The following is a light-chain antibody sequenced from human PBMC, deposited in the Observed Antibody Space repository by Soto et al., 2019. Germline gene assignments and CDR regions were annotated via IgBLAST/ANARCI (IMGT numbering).Light chain of an antibody. CDR2: EVS. CDR1: SSDVGGYNY. J-gene: IGLJ2*01. CDR3: SSYTRSSHVV. V-gene: IGLV2-14*01. Sequence: QSALTQPASVSGSHGQSITISCTGTSSDVGGYNYVSWYQQHPGKAPKLMIYEVSNLPSGVSNRFSGSKSGNTASLTISGLKAEDEADYYCSSYTRSSHVVFGGGTKLPVL.